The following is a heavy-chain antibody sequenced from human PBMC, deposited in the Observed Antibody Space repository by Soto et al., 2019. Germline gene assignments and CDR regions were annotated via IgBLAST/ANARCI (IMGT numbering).Heavy chain of an antibody. D-gene: IGHD3-10*01. CDR2: IYYSGST. CDR1: GGSINSYY. V-gene: IGHV4-59*01. Sequence: PLETLSLACSISGGSINSYYWSWIRQPPGKGLEWIGYIYYSGSTNYNPSLKSRVTISVDTSKNQFSLKLSSVTAADTAVYYCERWRRAGTVLAAFDIWGQGTMVTVSS. J-gene: IGHJ3*02. CDR3: ERWRRAGTVLAAFDI.